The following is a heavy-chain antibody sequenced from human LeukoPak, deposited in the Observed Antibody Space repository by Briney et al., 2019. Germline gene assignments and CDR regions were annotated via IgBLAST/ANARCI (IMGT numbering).Heavy chain of an antibody. CDR3: ARGWGDYGDYLGGYFDY. V-gene: IGHV1-18*01. Sequence: GASVKVSCKASGYTFTSYGISWVRQAPGQGLEWMGWISAYNGNTNYAQKLQGRVTMTTDTSTSTAYMELRSLRSDDTAVYYCARGWGDYGDYLGGYFDYWGQGTLVTVSS. D-gene: IGHD4-17*01. J-gene: IGHJ4*02. CDR2: ISAYNGNT. CDR1: GYTFTSYG.